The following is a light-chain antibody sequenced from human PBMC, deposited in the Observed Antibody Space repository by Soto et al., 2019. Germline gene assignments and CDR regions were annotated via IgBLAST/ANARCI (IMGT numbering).Light chain of an antibody. CDR2: DVS. CDR1: SSDVGGYNY. J-gene: IGLJ1*01. V-gene: IGLV2-14*01. CDR3: SSYTSSSTRV. Sequence: QSALTQPASVSGSPGQSITISCTGTSSDVGGYNYVSWYQQHPGKAPKLMIYDVSNRPSGVSKRFSGSKSGNTASLTISGLQAEDEADYDCSSYTSSSTRVFGTGTKLTVL.